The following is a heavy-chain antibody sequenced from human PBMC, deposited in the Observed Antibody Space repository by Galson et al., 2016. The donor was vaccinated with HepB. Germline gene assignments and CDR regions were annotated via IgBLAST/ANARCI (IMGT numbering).Heavy chain of an antibody. CDR2: ISTDGNNK. CDR3: AKDGHYDILTGYSYYFDY. CDR1: GFNFNNYS. D-gene: IGHD3-9*01. Sequence: SLRLSCAASGFNFNNYSMHWVRQAPGKGLEWVAIISTDGNNKHYGDSVKGRFTISRDNSKNTLYLQMSSLRTEDTAVYYCAKDGHYDILTGYSYYFDYWGQGTLVTVSS. J-gene: IGHJ4*02. V-gene: IGHV3-30*18.